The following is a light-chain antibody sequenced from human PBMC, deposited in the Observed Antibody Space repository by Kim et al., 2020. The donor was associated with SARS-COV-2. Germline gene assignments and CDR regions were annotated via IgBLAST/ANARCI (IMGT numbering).Light chain of an antibody. CDR2: KAS. CDR3: QQYKSWSPYT. J-gene: IGKJ2*01. V-gene: IGKV1-5*03. CDR1: QSISTW. Sequence: DIQMTQSPSTLSASVGDRVTITCRASQSISTWLAWYQQRPGKAPKLLIYKASYLESGVPSRFSGSGSGTEFTLTISSLQPDDSATYYCQQYKSWSPYTFGQGTKLEI.